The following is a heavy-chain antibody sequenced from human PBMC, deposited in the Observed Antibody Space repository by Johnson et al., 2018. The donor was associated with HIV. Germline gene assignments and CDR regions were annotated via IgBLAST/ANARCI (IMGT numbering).Heavy chain of an antibody. CDR1: GFTFSSYG. CDR3: AKDLHSGYSAFDI. CDR2: IWYDGSNK. V-gene: IGHV3-33*06. D-gene: IGHD3-22*01. Sequence: QVQLVESGGGVVQPGRSLRLSCAASGFTFSSYGMHWVRQAPGKGLEWVAVIWYDGSNKYYADSVKGRISRDNSKTTLYLQMSSLRPEDTAVYFCAKDLHSGYSAFDIWGQGTMVTVSS. J-gene: IGHJ3*02.